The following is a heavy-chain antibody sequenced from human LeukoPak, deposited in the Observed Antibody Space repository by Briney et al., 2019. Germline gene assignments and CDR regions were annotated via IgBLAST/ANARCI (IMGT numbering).Heavy chain of an antibody. V-gene: IGHV3-30*04. CDR3: ARDRLTYYYGSGSFVQ. CDR1: GFTFSSYA. J-gene: IGHJ4*02. D-gene: IGHD3-10*01. Sequence: PGGSLRLSCAASGFTFSSYAMHWVRQAPGKGLEWVAVISYDGSNKYYADSVKGRFTISRDNSKNTLYLQMNSLRAEDTAVYYCARDRLTYYYGSGSFVQWGQGTLVTVSS. CDR2: ISYDGSNK.